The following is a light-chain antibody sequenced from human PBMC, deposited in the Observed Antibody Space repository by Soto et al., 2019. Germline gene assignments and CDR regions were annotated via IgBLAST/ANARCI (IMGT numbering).Light chain of an antibody. CDR1: ENVRTF. V-gene: IGKV3-11*01. J-gene: IGKJ5*01. CDR3: QQYSNLIT. Sequence: EVVLTQSPATLSLSPGERATLSCRASENVRTFVDWYQQKPGQAPRLLIYGASNRATGIPARFSGSGSGTDFTLTISNLEPEDFATYFCQQYSNLITFGQGTRLEIK. CDR2: GAS.